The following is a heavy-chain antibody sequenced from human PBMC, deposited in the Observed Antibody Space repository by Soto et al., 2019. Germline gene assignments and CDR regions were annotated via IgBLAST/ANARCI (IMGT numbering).Heavy chain of an antibody. CDR2: MNPNSGNT. J-gene: IGHJ4*02. D-gene: IGHD3-3*01. Sequence: ASVKVSCKASGYTFTSYDINWVRQATGQGLEWMGWMNPNSGNTGYAQKFQGRVTMTRNTSISTAYMELSSLRSEDTAVYYCARVPYYDFWSGYYRPYYFDHWGQGTLVTVSS. V-gene: IGHV1-8*01. CDR3: ARVPYYDFWSGYYRPYYFDH. CDR1: GYTFTSYD.